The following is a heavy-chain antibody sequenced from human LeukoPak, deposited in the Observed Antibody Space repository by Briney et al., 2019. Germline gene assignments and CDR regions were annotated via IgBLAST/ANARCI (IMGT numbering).Heavy chain of an antibody. D-gene: IGHD6-13*01. CDR1: GGSISSHY. Sequence: SETLSLTCTVSGGSISSHYWSWIRQPPGKGLEWIGYIYYSGSTNYNPSLKSRVTISADTSKNQFSLKLSSVTAADTAVYYCARVAGWFDPWGQGTLVTVSS. CDR3: ARVAGWFDP. J-gene: IGHJ5*02. V-gene: IGHV4-59*11. CDR2: IYYSGST.